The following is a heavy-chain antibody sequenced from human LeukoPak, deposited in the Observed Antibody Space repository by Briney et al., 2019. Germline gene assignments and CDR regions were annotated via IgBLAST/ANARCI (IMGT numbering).Heavy chain of an antibody. V-gene: IGHV5-51*01. CDR1: GYSFTSYW. CDR3: ARSAVPYSSGWSSYYFDY. Sequence: GESLKISCKGSGYSFTSYWIGWVRQMPGKSLEWIGIIYPGDSDTRYSPSFQGQVTISADKSISTAYLQWSSLKASDTAMYYCARSAVPYSSGWSSYYFDYWGQGTLVTVSS. CDR2: IYPGDSDT. J-gene: IGHJ4*02. D-gene: IGHD6-19*01.